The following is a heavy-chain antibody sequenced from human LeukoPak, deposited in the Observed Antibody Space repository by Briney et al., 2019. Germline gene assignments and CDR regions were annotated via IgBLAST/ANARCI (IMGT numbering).Heavy chain of an antibody. CDR1: GFTFSNYW. V-gene: IGHV3-74*01. D-gene: IGHD4-17*01. CDR3: ARDLDYGDYRFDY. J-gene: IGHJ4*02. Sequence: GGSLRLSCAASGFTFSNYWMHWVRQAPGKGLVWVSRINSDGSSTNYADSVKGRFTISRDNANNTLYLQMSSLRAGDTAVYYCARDLDYGDYRFDYWGQGTLVTVFS. CDR2: INSDGSST.